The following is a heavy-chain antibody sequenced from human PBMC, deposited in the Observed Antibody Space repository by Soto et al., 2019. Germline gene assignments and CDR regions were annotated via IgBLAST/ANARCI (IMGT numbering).Heavy chain of an antibody. CDR1: GGSISSGGYY. CDR2: IYYSGST. D-gene: IGHD1-26*01. CDR3: ARDSIARSWTVFDY. J-gene: IGHJ4*02. V-gene: IGHV4-31*03. Sequence: QVQLQESGPGLVKPSQTLSLTCTVSGGSISSGGYYWSWIRQHPGKGLEWIGYIYYSGSTYYNPSLKRRVTISVDTSKNQFSLKLSSVTAADTAVYYCARDSIARSWTVFDYWGQGTLVTVSS.